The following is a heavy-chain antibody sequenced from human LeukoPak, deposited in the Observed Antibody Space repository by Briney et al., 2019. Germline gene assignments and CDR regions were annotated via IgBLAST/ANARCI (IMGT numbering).Heavy chain of an antibody. D-gene: IGHD6-19*01. Sequence: PSGTLSLTCAVSGASISSSNWWSWVRQPPGKGLEWIGEVFHSGSTNYNPSPKSRATISVDKSNYQFSLKLSSVTAADTAVYYCAREFVGGWYKTFDYWGQGALVTVSS. CDR2: VFHSGST. CDR1: GASISSSNW. V-gene: IGHV4-4*02. CDR3: AREFVGGWYKTFDY. J-gene: IGHJ4*02.